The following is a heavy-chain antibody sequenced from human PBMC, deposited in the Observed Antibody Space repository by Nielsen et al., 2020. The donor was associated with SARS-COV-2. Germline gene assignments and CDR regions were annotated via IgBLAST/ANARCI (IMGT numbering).Heavy chain of an antibody. J-gene: IGHJ6*02. CDR1: GFTFRIYC. CDR2: ITYDGSNK. D-gene: IGHD3-10*01. CDR3: ARDPGYYLGSGTYYYYNMDV. V-gene: IGHV3-30*03. Sequence: GESLKISCAASGFTFRIYCMHWVRQAPGRGLEWVAVITYDGSNKYYAESVKGRFTVSRDNSKNTLFLQMNSLKPEDSAVYYCARDPGYYLGSGTYYYYNMDVWGQGATVTVSS.